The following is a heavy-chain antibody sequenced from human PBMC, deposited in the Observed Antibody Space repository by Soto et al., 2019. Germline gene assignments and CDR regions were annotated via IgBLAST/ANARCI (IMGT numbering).Heavy chain of an antibody. Sequence: SVKVSCKASGGTFSIYAISWVRQAPGQGLEWMGGIIPIFGTANYAQKFQGRVTITADESTSTAYMELSSLRSEDTAVYYCARAEGAGIQNRLDYWGQGTLVTVSS. CDR1: GGTFSIYA. D-gene: IGHD6-19*01. CDR2: IIPIFGTA. CDR3: ARAEGAGIQNRLDY. V-gene: IGHV1-69*13. J-gene: IGHJ4*02.